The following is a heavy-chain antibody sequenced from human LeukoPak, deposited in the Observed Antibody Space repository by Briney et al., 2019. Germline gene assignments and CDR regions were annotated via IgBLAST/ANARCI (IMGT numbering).Heavy chain of an antibody. Sequence: QPGRSLRLSCAASGFTFSSYGMHWVRQAPGKGLEWVAVIWYDGSNKYYADSVKGRFTISRDNSKNTLYLQMNGLRAEDTAVYYCAKGPRGQLGEYFQHWGQGTLVTVSS. CDR3: AKGPRGQLGEYFQH. CDR1: GFTFSSYG. J-gene: IGHJ1*01. CDR2: IWYDGSNK. V-gene: IGHV3-33*06. D-gene: IGHD6-6*01.